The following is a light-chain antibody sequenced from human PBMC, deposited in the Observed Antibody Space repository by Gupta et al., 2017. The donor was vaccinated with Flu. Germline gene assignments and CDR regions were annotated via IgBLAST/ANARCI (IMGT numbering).Light chain of an antibody. CDR3: KSYDV. Sequence: PHSVSGSPGKTVTISCTRSSGSIGINYVQWYQQRPGTSPKNMIYEEDQRPSGVPDRFSGSIDRSSNSGYLTSSGLKTEDEADDYWKSYDVFGGGTKLT. CDR2: EED. CDR1: SGSIGINY. J-gene: IGLJ2*01. V-gene: IGLV6-57*01.